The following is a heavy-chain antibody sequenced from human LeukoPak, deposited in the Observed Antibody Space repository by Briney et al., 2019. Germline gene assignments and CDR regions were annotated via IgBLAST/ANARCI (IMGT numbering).Heavy chain of an antibody. J-gene: IGHJ2*01. CDR2: LYSGSST. CDR3: VVVLDHILWYGYL. Sequence: GGSLRLSCTPSVQTLCIKHEQGPRQAPGKGLEWVSILYSGSSTYYADSVEGRFIVSRYSSKNTLSRPMNGPRAEVTAVPFLVVVLDHILWYGYLWGRGTLVTVSS. V-gene: IGHV3-53*01. CDR1: VQTLCIKH. D-gene: IGHD2-15*01.